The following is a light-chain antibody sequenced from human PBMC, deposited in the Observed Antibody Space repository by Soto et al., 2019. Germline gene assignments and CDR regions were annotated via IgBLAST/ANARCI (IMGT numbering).Light chain of an antibody. J-gene: IGKJ1*01. CDR1: QSVRSSY. CDR2: GXA. CDR3: HQYGSATCT. Sequence: TVFTQSAANLSFSTGERSTLSCRTSQSVRSSYLYWPQQTPGAAPRXLXDGXASSATGIPDSLSGSGSGTDFTLTISRLEPDYFELYYWHQYGSATCTFGQGTKVDIK. V-gene: IGKV3-20*01.